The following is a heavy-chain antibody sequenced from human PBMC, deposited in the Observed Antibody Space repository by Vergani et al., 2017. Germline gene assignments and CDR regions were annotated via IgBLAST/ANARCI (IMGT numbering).Heavy chain of an antibody. Sequence: EVQLVESGGGLVQPGGSLRLSCAVSGFTFSSYSMNWVRQAPGEGLEWGSYISSSSSTIYYSDSVKGRFTISRDNAKNSLYLQMNSLRAEDTAVYYCARDFIAARTYAYWGQGTLVIVSS. J-gene: IGHJ4*02. CDR3: ARDFIAARTYAY. D-gene: IGHD6-6*01. CDR1: GFTFSSYS. V-gene: IGHV3-48*01. CDR2: ISSSSSTI.